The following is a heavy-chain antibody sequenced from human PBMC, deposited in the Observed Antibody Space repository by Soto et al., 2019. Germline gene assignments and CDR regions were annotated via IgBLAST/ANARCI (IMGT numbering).Heavy chain of an antibody. CDR1: EITYSSYA. J-gene: IGHJ4*02. V-gene: IGHV3-64D*08. CDR2: ISSNGGST. CDR3: VKDGRIAVAGTDFDY. Sequence: GGSLRLSGSDSEITYSSYAMHWVRQAPGKGLEYVSAISSNGGSTYYADSVKGRFTIYRDNSKSTLYLQMSSLRAEDTAVYYCVKDGRIAVAGTDFDYWGQGTLVTVSS. D-gene: IGHD6-19*01.